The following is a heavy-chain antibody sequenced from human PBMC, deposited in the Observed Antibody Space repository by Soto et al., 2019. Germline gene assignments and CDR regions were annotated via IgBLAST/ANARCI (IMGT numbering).Heavy chain of an antibody. D-gene: IGHD6-6*01. J-gene: IGHJ6*03. Sequence: HPGVSLRLSCAASGFTFSSYGMHWVRQAPGKGLEWVAVIWYDGSNKYYADSVKGRFTISRDNSKNTLYLQMNSLRAEDTAVYYCARDGSSVPYYYNMDVWGKGTTVTVSS. CDR2: IWYDGSNK. CDR1: GFTFSSYG. V-gene: IGHV3-33*01. CDR3: ARDGSSVPYYYNMDV.